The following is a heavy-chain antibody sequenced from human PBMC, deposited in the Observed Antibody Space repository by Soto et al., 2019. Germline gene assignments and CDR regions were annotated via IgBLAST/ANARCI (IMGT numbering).Heavy chain of an antibody. V-gene: IGHV1-2*02. CDR1: VYRFIDYF. CDR3: ARKYNWNYQGWTGY. D-gene: IGHD1-7*01. CDR2: INPKSGGT. Sequence: ASVKVSCKASVYRFIDYFMNWVRSAPERGLEWMGWINPKSGGTKIAQKFQGRTNMTRDTSINTVFMELSRLTSDDTAVYFCARKYNWNYQGWTGYWGLGTLVNVAS. J-gene: IGHJ4*02.